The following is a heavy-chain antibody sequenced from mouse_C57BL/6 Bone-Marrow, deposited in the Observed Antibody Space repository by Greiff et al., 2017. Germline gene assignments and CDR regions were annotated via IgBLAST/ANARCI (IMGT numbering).Heavy chain of an antibody. D-gene: IGHD1-1*01. V-gene: IGHV1-55*01. CDR3: ARHYYGSSYGFAY. Sequence: VQLQQPGAELVKPGASVKMSCKASGYTFTSYWITWVKQRPGQGLEWIGDIYPGSGSTNYNEKFKSKATLTVDTSSSTAYMQLSSLTSEDSAVYSCARHYYGSSYGFAYWGQGTLVTVSA. CDR1: GYTFTSYW. CDR2: IYPGSGST. J-gene: IGHJ3*01.